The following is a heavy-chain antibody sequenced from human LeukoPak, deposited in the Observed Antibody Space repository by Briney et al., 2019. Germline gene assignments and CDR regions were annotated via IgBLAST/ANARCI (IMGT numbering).Heavy chain of an antibody. CDR3: ARDRGYFDN. Sequence: GGSLRLSCAASGFIFSNYSMNWVRQAPGKGLEWLSSITSSSNYIYYADSVKGRFTISRDNVQNSLYLQMNSLRAEDTAMYYCARDRGYFDNWGQGTLVTVSS. V-gene: IGHV3-21*01. J-gene: IGHJ4*02. CDR2: ITSSSNYI. CDR1: GFIFSNYS.